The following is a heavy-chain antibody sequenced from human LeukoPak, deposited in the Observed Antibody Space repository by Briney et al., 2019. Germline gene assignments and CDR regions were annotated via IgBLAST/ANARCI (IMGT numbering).Heavy chain of an antibody. Sequence: SETLSLTCTVSGGSISSSSYYWGWIRQPPGKGLEWIGSIYYSGSTYYNPSLKSRVTISVDTSKNQFSLKLSSVTAADTAVYYCAREHARGYSGYDYGHWFDPWGQGTLVTVSS. D-gene: IGHD5-12*01. J-gene: IGHJ5*02. CDR2: IYYSGST. CDR3: AREHARGYSGYDYGHWFDP. V-gene: IGHV4-39*07. CDR1: GGSISSSSYY.